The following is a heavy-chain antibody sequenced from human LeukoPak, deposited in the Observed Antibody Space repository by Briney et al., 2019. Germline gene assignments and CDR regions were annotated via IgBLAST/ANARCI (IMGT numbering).Heavy chain of an antibody. CDR2: IYYSGST. J-gene: IGHJ4*02. Sequence: SETLSLTCTVSGGSISSSSYYWGWIRQPPGKGLEWIGSIYYSGSTYYNPSLKSRVTISVDMSKNQFSLKLTSVTAADTAVYYCARDKYSYGKIDYWGQGTLVTVSS. V-gene: IGHV4-39*07. D-gene: IGHD5-18*01. CDR3: ARDKYSYGKIDY. CDR1: GGSISSSSYY.